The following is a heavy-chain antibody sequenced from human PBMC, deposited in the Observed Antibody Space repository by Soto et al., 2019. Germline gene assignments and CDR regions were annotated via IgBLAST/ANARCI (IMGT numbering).Heavy chain of an antibody. D-gene: IGHD3-9*01. CDR2: IIPIFGTA. CDR3: ARDLADILTGYYSHDAFDI. J-gene: IGHJ3*02. CDR1: GGTFSSYA. V-gene: IGHV1-69*13. Sequence: GASVKVSCKASGGTFSSYAISWVRQAPGQGLEWMGGIIPIFGTANYAQKFQGRVTITADESTSTAYMELSSLRSEDTAVYYCARDLADILTGYYSHDAFDIWGQGTMVTVS.